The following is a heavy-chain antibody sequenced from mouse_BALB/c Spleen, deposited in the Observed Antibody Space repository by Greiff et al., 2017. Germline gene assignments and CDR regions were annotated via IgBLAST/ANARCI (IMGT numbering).Heavy chain of an antibody. Sequence: VQLQQSGAELMKPGASVKISCKATGYTFSSYWIEWVKQRPGHGLEWIGEILPGSGSTNYNEKFKGKATFTADTSSNTAYMQLSSLTSEDSAVYYCARSEGDGYYVAWFAYWGQGTLVTVSA. CDR1: GYTFSSYW. D-gene: IGHD2-3*01. CDR3: ARSEGDGYYVAWFAY. V-gene: IGHV1-9*01. CDR2: ILPGSGST. J-gene: IGHJ3*01.